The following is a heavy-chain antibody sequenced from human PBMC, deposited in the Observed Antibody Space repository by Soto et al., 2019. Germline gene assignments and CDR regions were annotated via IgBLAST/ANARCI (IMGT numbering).Heavy chain of an antibody. CDR3: ASALGYCSSTSCHKKNYYYYYGMDV. V-gene: IGHV1-69*13. J-gene: IGHJ6*02. CDR2: IIPIFGTA. CDR1: GGTFSSYA. D-gene: IGHD2-2*01. Sequence: SVKVSCKASGGTFSSYAISWVRQAPGQGLEWMRGIIPIFGTANYAQKFQGRVTITADESTSTAYMELSSLRSEDTAVYYCASALGYCSSTSCHKKNYYYYYGMDVWGQGTTVTVSS.